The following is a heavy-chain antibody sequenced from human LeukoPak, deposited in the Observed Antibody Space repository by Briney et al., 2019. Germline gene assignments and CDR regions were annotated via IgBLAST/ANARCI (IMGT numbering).Heavy chain of an antibody. CDR3: ARVIEYSSSSEYYYYYYMDV. D-gene: IGHD6-6*01. CDR1: GYTFTSYG. J-gene: IGHJ6*03. Sequence: ASVKVSCKASGYTFTSYGISWVRQAPGQGLEWMGWISAYNGNTNYAQKLQGRVTMTTDTSTSTAYMELRSLRSDDTAVYYSARVIEYSSSSEYYYYYYMDVWGKGTTVTVSS. CDR2: ISAYNGNT. V-gene: IGHV1-18*01.